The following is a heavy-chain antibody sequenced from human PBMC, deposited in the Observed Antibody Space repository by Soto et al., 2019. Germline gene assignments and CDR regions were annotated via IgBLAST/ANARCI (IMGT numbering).Heavy chain of an antibody. V-gene: IGHV3-23*01. J-gene: IGHJ3*01. D-gene: IGHD1-26*01. CDR1: GFTFSSFV. CDR2: INDGDYKT. CDR3: AKGPQSCGARHAFEV. Sequence: EVQLLESGGDLVQPGGSLRLSCAASGFTFSSFVMSWVRQAPGRGLAWVSSINDGDYKTFYAQSVKGRFTISRDDSKNTLYVQMGSLRAEDTAIYYCAKGPQSCGARHAFEVWGQGTMVTVSS.